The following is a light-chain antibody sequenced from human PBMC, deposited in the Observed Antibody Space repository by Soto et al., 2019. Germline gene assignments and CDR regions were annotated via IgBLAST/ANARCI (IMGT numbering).Light chain of an antibody. J-gene: IGKJ4*01. CDR2: DVS. V-gene: IGKV3-11*01. Sequence: EIVLTQSRGILYLSPGERATLSCRASQSVGSFLAWYQQKPGQSPRLLIYDVSNRASGIPARFSGSGSGTDFTLTISSLEPEDFAVYYCQQRSTWPLTFGGGTKVDIK. CDR3: QQRSTWPLT. CDR1: QSVGSF.